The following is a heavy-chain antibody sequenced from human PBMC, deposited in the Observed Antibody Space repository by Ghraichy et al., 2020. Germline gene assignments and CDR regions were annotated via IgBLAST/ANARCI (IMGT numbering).Heavy chain of an antibody. D-gene: IGHD2-2*01. CDR3: ARGGYCSSTSCLNYYYGMDV. CDR1: GFTFSSYS. V-gene: IGHV3-21*01. Sequence: GVLNISCAASGFTFSSYSMNWVRQAPGKGLEWVSSISSSSSYIYYADSVKGRFTISRDNAKNSLYLQMNSLRAEDTAVYYCARGGYCSSTSCLNYYYGMDVWGQGTTVTVSS. J-gene: IGHJ6*02. CDR2: ISSSSSYI.